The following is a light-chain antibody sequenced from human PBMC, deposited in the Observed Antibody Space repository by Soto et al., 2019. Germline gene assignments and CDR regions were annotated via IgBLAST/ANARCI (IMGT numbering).Light chain of an antibody. CDR2: DAS. CDR1: QTISSG. Sequence: DIPMTQSPSTLSASVGDRVTITCRASQTISSGLAWYQQKPGKAPKVLIYDASTLESGVPSRFSGSGSGTEFTLTISSLQPDDFTTHRRPRYTIYKTFRQW. J-gene: IGKJ1*01. CDR3: PRYTIYKT. V-gene: IGKV1-5*01.